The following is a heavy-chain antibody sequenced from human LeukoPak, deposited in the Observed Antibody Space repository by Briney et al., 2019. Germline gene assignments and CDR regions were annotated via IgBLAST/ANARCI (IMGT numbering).Heavy chain of an antibody. V-gene: IGHV4-4*07. Sequence: SETLSLTCTVSAGSISIISSYYWSWIRQPAGKGLEWIGRIYTSGSTNYNPSLKSRVTMSVDTSKNQFSLKLSSVTAADTAVYYCARGQIGYYDILTGYYPWGQGTLVTVSS. CDR1: AGSISIISSYY. D-gene: IGHD3-9*01. CDR2: IYTSGST. CDR3: ARGQIGYYDILTGYYP. J-gene: IGHJ5*02.